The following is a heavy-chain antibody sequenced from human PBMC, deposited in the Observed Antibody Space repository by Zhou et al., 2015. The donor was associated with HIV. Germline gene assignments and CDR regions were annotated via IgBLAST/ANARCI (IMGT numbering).Heavy chain of an antibody. Sequence: QVHLVQSGAEVKKPGASVKVSCKASGYTFSSYFLHWVRQAPGQGLEWMGVINPSNGITSQAQGRVILTRDTSTSTVYLEIRSLRSDDTAVYYCARGSTPYDNGDYCQFWGQGTQVTVSS. CDR1: GYTFSSYF. CDR2: INPSNGIT. V-gene: IGHV1-46*04. D-gene: IGHD4-17*01. J-gene: IGHJ4*02. CDR3: ARGSTPYDNGDYCQF.